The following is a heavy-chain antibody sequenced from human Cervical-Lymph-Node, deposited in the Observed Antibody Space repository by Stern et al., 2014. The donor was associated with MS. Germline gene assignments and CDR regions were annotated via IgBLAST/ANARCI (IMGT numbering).Heavy chain of an antibody. CDR3: ARDVGPFDY. Sequence: QAQLVQSGAEVKKPGASVKPSCKASGYTFTTYAIHWVRQAPGQRLEWMGWINAGNGYTEDAQKLQGRVTITGDTSASTAYMELISLRSEDTAVYYCARDVGPFDYWGQGTLVTVSS. CDR2: INAGNGYT. V-gene: IGHV1-3*01. D-gene: IGHD2-15*01. J-gene: IGHJ4*02. CDR1: GYTFTTYA.